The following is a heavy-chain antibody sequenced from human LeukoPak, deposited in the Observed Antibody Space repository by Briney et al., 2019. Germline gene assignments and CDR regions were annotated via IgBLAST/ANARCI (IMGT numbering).Heavy chain of an antibody. CDR2: SYYSGNT. CDR3: AREPIAVAGGWFDP. Sequence: PSETLSLTCTVSGRSISCYYWSWIRQPPGKGREWIGYSYYSGNTNYNPSLKSRVTITVDTSKNMFTLMLSSMTAADTAVDYCAREPIAVAGGWFDPWGQGTLVTVSS. D-gene: IGHD6-19*01. J-gene: IGHJ5*02. CDR1: GRSISCYY. V-gene: IGHV4-59*01.